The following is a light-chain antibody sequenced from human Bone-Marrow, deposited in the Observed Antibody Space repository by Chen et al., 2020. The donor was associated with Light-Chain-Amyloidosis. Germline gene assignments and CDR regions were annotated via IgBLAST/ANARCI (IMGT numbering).Light chain of an antibody. J-gene: IGKJ2*04. V-gene: IGKV3-15*01. CDR1: QSVNSN. Sequence: ETVMTQSPALLSVSPGESVTLSCRASQSVNSNLAWYQQRPGQAPRLLIYGASTRATGIPARFSGSGSGTQFTLIISSLQSEDFAVYYCQQYNDWPRSFGQGTKLEIK. CDR2: GAS. CDR3: QQYNDWPRS.